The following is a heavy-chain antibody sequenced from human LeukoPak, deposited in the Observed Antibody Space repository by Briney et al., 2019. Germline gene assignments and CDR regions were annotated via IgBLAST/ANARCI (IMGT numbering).Heavy chain of an antibody. CDR2: ISSSSNYI. CDR3: ARDHYDFWSGYYGFDY. V-gene: IGHV3-21*06. J-gene: IGHJ4*02. CDR1: GFTFSSYA. Sequence: GGSLRLSCAASGFTFSSYAMSWVRQAPGKGLEWVSSISSSSNYIYYADSLKGRFTISRDNAKNSLFLQMNSLRAEDTAVYYCARDHYDFWSGYYGFDYWGQGTLVTVSS. D-gene: IGHD3-3*01.